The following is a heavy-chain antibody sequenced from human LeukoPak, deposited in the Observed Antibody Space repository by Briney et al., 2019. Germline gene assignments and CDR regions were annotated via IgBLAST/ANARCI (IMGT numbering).Heavy chain of an antibody. J-gene: IGHJ3*02. CDR3: ARQAQGNVLRYFDWSDAFDI. Sequence: GESLKISCKGSGYSFTSYWIGWVRQMPGKGLEWMGIIYPGDSDTAYSPSFQGQVTISADKSISTAYLQWSSLKASDTAIYYCARQAQGNVLRYFDWSDAFDIWGQGTMVTVSS. D-gene: IGHD3-9*01. CDR1: GYSFTSYW. CDR2: IYPGDSDT. V-gene: IGHV5-51*01.